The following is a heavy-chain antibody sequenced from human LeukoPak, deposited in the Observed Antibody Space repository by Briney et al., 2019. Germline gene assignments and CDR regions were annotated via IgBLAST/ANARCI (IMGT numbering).Heavy chain of an antibody. Sequence: GGSLRLSCAASGFTFSSYWMHWVRQAPGKGLVWVSRINTEETSTSYADSVKGRFTISRDNSKNTLFLQMNSLRAEDTAVYFCAEGYNYGFGYWGQGTLVTVSS. J-gene: IGHJ4*02. V-gene: IGHV3-74*01. CDR3: AEGYNYGFGY. CDR1: GFTFSSYW. CDR2: INTEETST. D-gene: IGHD5-18*01.